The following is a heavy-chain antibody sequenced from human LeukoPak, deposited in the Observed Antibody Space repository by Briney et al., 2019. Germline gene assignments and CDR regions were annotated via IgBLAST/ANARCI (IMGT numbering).Heavy chain of an antibody. V-gene: IGHV5-51*01. CDR1: GYTFTSYW. J-gene: IGHJ4*02. Sequence: ESPKISRMGSGYTFTSYWTGWVRQMPGKGLVWMGIIYPGESDTRYSPSFQGQVTLSADKSISTAYLQWSSLKVSDTAMYYCARLGLTGFDYWGQGTLVTVSS. D-gene: IGHD3-9*01. CDR2: IYPGESDT. CDR3: ARLGLTGFDY.